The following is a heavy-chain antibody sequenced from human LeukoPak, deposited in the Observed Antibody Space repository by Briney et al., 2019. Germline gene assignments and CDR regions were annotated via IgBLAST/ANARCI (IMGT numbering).Heavy chain of an antibody. V-gene: IGHV3-30-3*01. J-gene: IGHJ6*02. Sequence: PGRSLRLSCAASGFTFSSYAMHWVRQAPGKGLEWVAVISYDGSNKYYADSVKGRFTISRDNSKNTLYLQMNSLRAEDTAVYYCARGRNQLLLYYYGMDVWGQGTTVTVPS. CDR3: ARGRNQLLLYYYGMDV. CDR1: GFTFSSYA. D-gene: IGHD2-2*01. CDR2: ISYDGSNK.